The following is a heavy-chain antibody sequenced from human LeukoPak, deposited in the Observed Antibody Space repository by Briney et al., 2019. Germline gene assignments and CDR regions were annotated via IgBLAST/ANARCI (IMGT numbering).Heavy chain of an antibody. J-gene: IGHJ4*02. Sequence: GESLKISRKGSGYSFNNYWIGWVPQIPGKGLEGRGIINPGGSDTRYSPSFQGQVTISADKSISTAYLQWSSLRASDTAMYYCALDGSGSYTLFVYWGQGTLVTVSS. D-gene: IGHD3-10*01. CDR3: ALDGSGSYTLFVY. CDR2: INPGGSDT. CDR1: GYSFNNYW. V-gene: IGHV5-51*01.